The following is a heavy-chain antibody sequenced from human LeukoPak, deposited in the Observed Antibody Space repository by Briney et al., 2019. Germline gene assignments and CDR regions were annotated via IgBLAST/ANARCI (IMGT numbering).Heavy chain of an antibody. CDR3: ARTYQLLTYYYYYMDV. CDR1: GGTFSSYA. CDR2: IIPIFGTA. Sequence: SVKVSCKASGGTFSSYAISWVRQAPGQGLEWMGGIIPIFGTANYAQKFQGRVTITADESTSTAYMELSSLRSEDTAVYYCARTYQLLTYYYYYMDVWGKGTTVTVSS. D-gene: IGHD2-2*01. J-gene: IGHJ6*03. V-gene: IGHV1-69*13.